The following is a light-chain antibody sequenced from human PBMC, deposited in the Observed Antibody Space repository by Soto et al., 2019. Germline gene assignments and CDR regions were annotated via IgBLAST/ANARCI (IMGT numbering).Light chain of an antibody. CDR1: SSDVGTYDF. CDR3: CLYAVTVDV. J-gene: IGLJ1*01. V-gene: IGLV2-11*01. CDR2: DVS. Sequence: QSVLTQPRSVSGSPGQSVTISCTGTSSDVGTYDFVSWYRQHPGKAPRLMIFDVSERPSGAPDRFSGSKSGNTASLTISGLQAEDGAVYYSCLYAVTVDVVGTGNKVTV.